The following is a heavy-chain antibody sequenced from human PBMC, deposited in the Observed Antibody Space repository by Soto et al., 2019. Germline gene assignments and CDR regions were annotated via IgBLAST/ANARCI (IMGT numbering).Heavy chain of an antibody. D-gene: IGHD2-2*01. Sequence: QVQLQESGPGLVKPSETLSLTCTVSGGSISSNYWNWIRQPPGKGLEWIGYIHYSGSTIYNPSLKSRVIISVDPSKNQFSLKLSSVTAADTAMYYCATSRGNWFDPWGQGTLVTVSS. CDR2: IHYSGST. J-gene: IGHJ5*02. V-gene: IGHV4-59*01. CDR1: GGSISSNY. CDR3: ATSRGNWFDP.